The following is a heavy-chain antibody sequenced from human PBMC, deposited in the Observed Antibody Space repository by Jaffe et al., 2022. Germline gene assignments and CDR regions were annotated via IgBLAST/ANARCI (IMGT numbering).Heavy chain of an antibody. CDR1: GFTFSSYS. CDR3: ARVGIDDFWSGYNLDY. Sequence: EVQLVESGGGLVQPGGSLRLSCAASGFTFSSYSMNWVRQAPGKGLEWVSYISSSSSTIYYADSVKGRFTISRDNAKNSLYLQMNSLRAEDTAVYYCARVGIDDFWSGYNLDYWGQGTLVTVSS. D-gene: IGHD3-3*01. J-gene: IGHJ4*02. V-gene: IGHV3-48*01. CDR2: ISSSSSTI.